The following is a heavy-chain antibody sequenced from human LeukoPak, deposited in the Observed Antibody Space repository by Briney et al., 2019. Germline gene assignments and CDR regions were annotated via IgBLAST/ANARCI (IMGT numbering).Heavy chain of an antibody. Sequence: GGSLRLSCAASGFIFSSYAMSWVRQAPGKGLEWVSAISGAGDNAYYVDSVKGRFTISRDNSKNTLYLQMNSLRADDTAVYYCAKDRSGVVVAATNYWGQGTLVTVSS. J-gene: IGHJ4*02. CDR1: GFIFSSYA. D-gene: IGHD2-15*01. V-gene: IGHV3-23*01. CDR2: ISGAGDNA. CDR3: AKDRSGVVVAATNY.